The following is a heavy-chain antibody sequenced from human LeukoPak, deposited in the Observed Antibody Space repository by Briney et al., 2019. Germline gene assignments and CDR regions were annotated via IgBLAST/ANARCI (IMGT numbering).Heavy chain of an antibody. CDR2: ISGSGGST. J-gene: IGHJ4*02. D-gene: IGHD3-22*01. CDR3: AKVLTLTYYYDSSGVDY. Sequence: GGSLRLSCAASGFTFSSYAMSWVRQAPGKGLEWVSAISGSGGSTYYADSVKGRFTISRDNSKNTLYLQMNSLRAEDTAVYYCAKVLTLTYYYDSSGVDYWGQGTLVTVSS. V-gene: IGHV3-23*01. CDR1: GFTFSSYA.